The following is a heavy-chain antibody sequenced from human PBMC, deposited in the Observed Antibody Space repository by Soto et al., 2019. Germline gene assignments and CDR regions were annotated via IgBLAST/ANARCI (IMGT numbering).Heavy chain of an antibody. CDR2: ISSSSSYI. J-gene: IGHJ3*02. D-gene: IGHD3-3*01. Sequence: GGSLRLSCAASGFTFSSYSMNWVRQAPGKGLEWVSSISSSSSYIYYADSVKGRFTISRDNAKNSLYLQMNSLRAEDTAVYYCARDPELEWHDAFDIWGQGTMVTVSS. CDR1: GFTFSSYS. V-gene: IGHV3-21*01. CDR3: ARDPELEWHDAFDI.